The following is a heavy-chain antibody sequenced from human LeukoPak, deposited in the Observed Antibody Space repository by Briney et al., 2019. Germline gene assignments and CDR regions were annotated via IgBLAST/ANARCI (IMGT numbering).Heavy chain of an antibody. V-gene: IGHV4-59*01. CDR1: GGSISSYY. Sequence: SETLSLTCTVSGGSISSYYWSWIRQPPGKGLEWIGYIYYSGSTNYNPSLKSRVTISVDTSKNQFSLKLSSVTAADTAVYYCARVWGDAFDIWGQGTMVTVSS. D-gene: IGHD3-16*01. CDR2: IYYSGST. J-gene: IGHJ3*02. CDR3: ARVWGDAFDI.